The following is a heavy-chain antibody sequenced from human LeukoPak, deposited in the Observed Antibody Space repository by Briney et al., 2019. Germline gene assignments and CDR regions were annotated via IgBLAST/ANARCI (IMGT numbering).Heavy chain of an antibody. J-gene: IGHJ4*02. D-gene: IGHD4-17*01. CDR3: ARVLTTVTTTLNYFDY. CDR1: GGSIRSFY. CDR2: IYTGGIT. Sequence: TSETLSLTCTVSGGSIRSFYWSWIRQPAGKGLEWIGRIYTGGITNYNPSLRSRVAMSIDTSRNQFSLKLSSVTAADTAVYYCARVLTTVTTTLNYFDYWGQGTLVTVSS. V-gene: IGHV4-4*07.